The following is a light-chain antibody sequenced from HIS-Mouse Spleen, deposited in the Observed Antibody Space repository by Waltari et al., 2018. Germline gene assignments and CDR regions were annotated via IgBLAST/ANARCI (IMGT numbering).Light chain of an antibody. Sequence: QSALTQPASVSGSPGQSITISCTGTSSDVGGYTYVSWYQQHPGKAPKRMIYEVSNRPSGVSNRFSGSKSGNTASLTISGLQAEDEADYYCSSYTSSSTFFGTGTKVTVL. V-gene: IGLV2-14*01. CDR3: SSYTSSSTF. CDR2: EVS. CDR1: SSDVGGYTY. J-gene: IGLJ1*01.